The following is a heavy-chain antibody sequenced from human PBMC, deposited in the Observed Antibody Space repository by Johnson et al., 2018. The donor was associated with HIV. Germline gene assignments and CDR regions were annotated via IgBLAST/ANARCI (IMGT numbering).Heavy chain of an antibody. CDR3: SRGPYYGDLAFYI. CDR1: GFTVSSNY. Sequence: VQLVESGGVLVQPGGSPRLSCAASGFTVSSNYMSWVRQAPGKGLEWVSVIYSGGSTYYADSVKGRFTISRDNSKNTLYLQMNSLRAEDTAVYYCSRGPYYGDLAFYIWGQGTMVTVSS. D-gene: IGHD4-17*01. J-gene: IGHJ3*02. V-gene: IGHV3-66*02. CDR2: IYSGGST.